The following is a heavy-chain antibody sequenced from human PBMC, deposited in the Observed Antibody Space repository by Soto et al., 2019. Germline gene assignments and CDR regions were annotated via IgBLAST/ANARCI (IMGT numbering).Heavy chain of an antibody. Sequence: QVQLVQSGAEVKKPGASVKVSCKASGYTFTSYGISWVRQAPGQGLEWMGWISAYNGNTNYAQKLQGRVTMTTDTSTSTAYMELRSLRSDDTVVYYCATDPNCSSTSCTFDPWGQGTLVTVSS. CDR2: ISAYNGNT. CDR3: ATDPNCSSTSCTFDP. CDR1: GYTFTSYG. D-gene: IGHD2-2*01. J-gene: IGHJ5*02. V-gene: IGHV1-18*04.